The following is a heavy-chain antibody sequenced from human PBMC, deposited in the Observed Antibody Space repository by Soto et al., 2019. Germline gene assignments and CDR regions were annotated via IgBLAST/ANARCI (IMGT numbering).Heavy chain of an antibody. D-gene: IGHD3-3*01. CDR3: ARNGWRFGVVPRGGLAP. CDR2: IYYSGST. CDR1: GGSISSSSYY. Sequence: SETLSLTCTVSGGSISSSSYYWGWIRQPPGKGLEWIGSIYYSGSTYYNPSLKSRVTISVDTSKNQFSLRLTSVTAADTAVYYCARNGWRFGVVPRGGLAPWGQGSLVTVSS. V-gene: IGHV4-39*07. J-gene: IGHJ5*02.